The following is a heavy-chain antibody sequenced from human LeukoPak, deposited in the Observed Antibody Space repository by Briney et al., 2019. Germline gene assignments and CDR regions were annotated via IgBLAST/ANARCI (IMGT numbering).Heavy chain of an antibody. V-gene: IGHV3-74*01. J-gene: IGHJ3*02. CDR3: ARQLYETDAFDI. Sequence: PGGSLRLSCAASGFTFSNCWMHWVRQAPGKGLEWVSRIESDGSRTRYADSMKGRFTISRDNSKNTLYLQMNSLRAEDTAVYYCARQLYETDAFDIWGQGTMVTVSS. CDR1: GFTFSNCW. D-gene: IGHD2/OR15-2a*01. CDR2: IESDGSRT.